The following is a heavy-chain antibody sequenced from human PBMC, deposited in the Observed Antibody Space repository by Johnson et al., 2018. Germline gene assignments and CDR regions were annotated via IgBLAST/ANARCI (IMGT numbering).Heavy chain of an antibody. CDR2: IRSKINNYAT. CDR1: GFSFSGSP. Sequence: VQLVESGGGLVQPGGSLKLSCAASGFSFSGSPMHWVRQASGKGLEWVGRIRSKINNYATAYVASVQGRFNISRDDSKNTAYLQMNSLKTEDTAVDNCTILNRADAFDVWGQGSMVTVSS. J-gene: IGHJ3*01. V-gene: IGHV3-73*01. CDR3: TILNRADAFDV.